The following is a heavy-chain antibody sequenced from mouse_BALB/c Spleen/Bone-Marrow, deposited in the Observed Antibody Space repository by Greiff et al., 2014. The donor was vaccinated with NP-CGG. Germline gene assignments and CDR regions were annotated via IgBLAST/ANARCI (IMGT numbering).Heavy chain of an antibody. CDR3: ARQDYYGSSPHWYFDV. CDR1: GFTFSSYA. V-gene: IGHV5-9-3*01. D-gene: IGHD1-1*01. Sequence: DVKLVESGGGLVKPGGSLKLSCAASGFTFSSYAMSWVRQTPEKRLEWVATISSGGSYTYYADSVKGRFTISRDTAKNTLCLQMSSLRSEDTAMYYCARQDYYGSSPHWYFDVWGAGTTVTVSS. J-gene: IGHJ1*01. CDR2: ISSGGSYT.